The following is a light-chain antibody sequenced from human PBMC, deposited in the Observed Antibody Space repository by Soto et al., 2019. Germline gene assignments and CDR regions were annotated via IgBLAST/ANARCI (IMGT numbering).Light chain of an antibody. CDR3: QQSYSTPIT. V-gene: IGKV1-39*01. Sequence: DIQMTQSPSSLSASVGDRVTITCRASQSISSYLNWYQQKPGKAPKLLIYAASSLQSGVPSRFSGSGSGTDFTLTVSSLQPEDFATYYCQQSYSTPITFGPGTQVDIK. J-gene: IGKJ3*01. CDR2: AAS. CDR1: QSISSY.